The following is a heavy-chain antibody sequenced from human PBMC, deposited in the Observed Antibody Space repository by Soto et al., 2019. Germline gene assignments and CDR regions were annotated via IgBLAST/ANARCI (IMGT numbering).Heavy chain of an antibody. D-gene: IGHD2-8*01. Sequence: QTGGSLRLSCAASGFTVGSHAMSWVRQAPGKGLEWVSSISGSGDGTYYGDSVKGRFTISRDSSSGTLYLQMDNLRGEDTAVYFCTRSRRSILMVYGFGGMDVWGQGTTVTVSS. J-gene: IGHJ6*02. CDR1: GFTVGSHA. V-gene: IGHV3-23*01. CDR3: TRSRRSILMVYGFGGMDV. CDR2: ISGSGDGT.